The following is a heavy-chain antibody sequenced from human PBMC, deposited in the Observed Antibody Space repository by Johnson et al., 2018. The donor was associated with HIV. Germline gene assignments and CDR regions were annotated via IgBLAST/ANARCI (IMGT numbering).Heavy chain of an antibody. J-gene: IGHJ3*02. D-gene: IGHD6-13*01. V-gene: IGHV3-15*01. CDR3: TPYSIIPAFDI. CDR1: GFTFSNAW. Sequence: QLVESGGGLVKPVGSLRLSCAASGFTFSNAWMSWVRQAPGKGLEWVGRIKSKTDGGTTDYAAPVKGRFTISRDDSKNTLYLQMNSLKTEDTAVYYCTPYSIIPAFDIWGQGTMVTVSS. CDR2: IKSKTDGGTT.